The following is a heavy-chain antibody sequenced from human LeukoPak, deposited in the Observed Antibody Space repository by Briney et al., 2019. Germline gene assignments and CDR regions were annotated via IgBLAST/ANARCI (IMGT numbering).Heavy chain of an antibody. V-gene: IGHV3-7*03. Sequence: GGSLRLSCAASGFTFSSYWMSWVRQAPGKGLEWVANIKQDGSEKYYVDSVKGRFTISRDNSKNTLYLQMNSLRAEDTAVYYCAKSVAAAGRGYFDYWGQGTLVTVSS. D-gene: IGHD6-13*01. J-gene: IGHJ4*02. CDR3: AKSVAAAGRGYFDY. CDR2: IKQDGSEK. CDR1: GFTFSSYW.